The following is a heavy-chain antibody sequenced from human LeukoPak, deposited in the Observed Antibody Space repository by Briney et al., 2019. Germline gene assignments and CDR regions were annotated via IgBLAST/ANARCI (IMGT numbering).Heavy chain of an antibody. CDR3: ARDSHPPFGPRPSIRDDAFDI. CDR1: GYTFTSYD. CDR2: MNPNSGNT. Sequence: ASVKVSCKASGYTFTSYDINWVRQATGQGLEWMGWMNPNSGNTGYAQKFQGRVTITRNTSISTAYMELSSLRSEDTAVYYCARDSHPPFGPRPSIRDDAFDIWGQGTRVTVSS. D-gene: IGHD2-21*01. V-gene: IGHV1-8*03. J-gene: IGHJ3*02.